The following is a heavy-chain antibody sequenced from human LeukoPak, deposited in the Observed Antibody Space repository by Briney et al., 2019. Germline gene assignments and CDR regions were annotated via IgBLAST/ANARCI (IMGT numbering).Heavy chain of an antibody. V-gene: IGHV4-38-2*02. D-gene: IGHD6-6*01. CDR1: GYSISSGYY. J-gene: IGHJ5*02. Sequence: SETLSLTCIVSGYSISSGYYWGWIRQPPGKGLEWIGSIYHSGSTYYNPSLKSRVTISVDTSKNQFSLKLSSVTAADTAVYYCARDEEEYSSSSGGVGWFDPWGQGTLVTVSS. CDR3: ARDEEEYSSSSGGVGWFDP. CDR2: IYHSGST.